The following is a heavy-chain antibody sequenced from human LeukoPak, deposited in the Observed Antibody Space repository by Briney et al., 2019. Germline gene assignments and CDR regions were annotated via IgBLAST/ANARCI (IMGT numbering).Heavy chain of an antibody. CDR2: ISSSSSYI. CDR3: ARGAGGGNYHDAFDI. D-gene: IGHD1-26*01. CDR1: GFTFSSYS. J-gene: IGHJ3*02. Sequence: GGSLRLSCAASGFTFSSYSMNWVRQAPGKGLGWVSSISSSSSYIYYADSVKGRFTISRDNAKNSLYLQMNSLRAEDTAVYYCARGAGGGNYHDAFDIWGQGTMVTVSS. V-gene: IGHV3-21*01.